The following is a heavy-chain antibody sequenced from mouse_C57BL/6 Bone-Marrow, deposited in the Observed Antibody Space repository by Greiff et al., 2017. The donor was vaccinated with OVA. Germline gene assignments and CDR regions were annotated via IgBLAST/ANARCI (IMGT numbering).Heavy chain of an antibody. CDR2: ISYDGSN. CDR1: GYSITSGYY. Sequence: EVQLQQSGPGLVKPSQSLSLTCSVTGYSITSGYYWNWIRQFPGNKLEWMGYISYDGSNNYNPSLKNRISITRDTSKNQFFLKLNSVTTEDTATYYCARERGSSYWYFDVWGTGTTVTVSS. V-gene: IGHV3-6*01. J-gene: IGHJ1*03. CDR3: ARERGSSYWYFDV. D-gene: IGHD1-1*01.